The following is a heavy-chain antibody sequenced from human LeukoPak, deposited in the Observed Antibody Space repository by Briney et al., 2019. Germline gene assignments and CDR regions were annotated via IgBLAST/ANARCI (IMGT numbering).Heavy chain of an antibody. V-gene: IGHV4-59*08. D-gene: IGHD3-10*01. J-gene: IGHJ4*02. CDR3: ARRPMVRSPFDY. CDR2: IYYSGST. CDR1: GGSISSYY. Sequence: SETLSLTCTVSGGSISSYYWSWIGQPPGKGLEWIGYIYYSGSTNYNPSLKSRVTISVDTSKNQFSLKLSSVTAADTAVYYCARRPMVRSPFDYWGQGTLVTVSS.